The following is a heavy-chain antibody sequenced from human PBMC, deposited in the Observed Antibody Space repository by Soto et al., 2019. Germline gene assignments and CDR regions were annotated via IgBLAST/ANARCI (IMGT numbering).Heavy chain of an antibody. CDR3: ARARNYYDSSGYYLNWFDP. V-gene: IGHV4-31*03. CDR1: GGSISSGGYY. CDR2: IYYSGST. J-gene: IGHJ5*02. Sequence: SETLSLTCTVSGGSISSGGYYWSWIRQHPGKGLEWIGYIYYSGSTYYNPSLKSRVTISVDTSKNQFSLKLSSVTAADTAVYYCARARNYYDSSGYYLNWFDPWGQGTLVTVSS. D-gene: IGHD3-22*01.